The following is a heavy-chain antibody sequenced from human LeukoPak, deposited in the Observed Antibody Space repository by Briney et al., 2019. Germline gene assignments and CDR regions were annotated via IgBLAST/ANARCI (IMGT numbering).Heavy chain of an antibody. Sequence: PSETPSLTCTVSGGSTSGFHWSWIRQPTGKGLEWIGHTFNNGNINYNPSLKSRLTISVDTSKNQFSLKLSSVTAADTAMYYCVRHRRRISLIDYWGQGTLVTVSS. CDR2: TFNNGNI. J-gene: IGHJ4*02. V-gene: IGHV4-59*08. CDR3: VRHRRRISLIDY. CDR1: GGSTSGFH. D-gene: IGHD2/OR15-2a*01.